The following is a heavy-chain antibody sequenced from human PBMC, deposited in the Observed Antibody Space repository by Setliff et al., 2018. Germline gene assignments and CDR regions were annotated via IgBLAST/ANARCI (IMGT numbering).Heavy chain of an antibody. J-gene: IGHJ4*02. CDR2: INHSGST. CDR3: TVYNTGSSKDHY. Sequence: SETLSLTCTVSGGSVSSSSHYWIWIRQPPGKGLEWIGEINHSGSTNYNPSLKSRVTISVDTSKNQFSLKLSSVTAADTALYYCTVYNTGSSKDHYWGQGTPVTVSS. V-gene: IGHV4-39*07. CDR1: GGSVSSSSHY. D-gene: IGHD2-8*02.